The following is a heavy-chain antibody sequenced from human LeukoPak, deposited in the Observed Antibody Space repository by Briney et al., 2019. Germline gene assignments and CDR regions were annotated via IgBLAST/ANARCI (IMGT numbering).Heavy chain of an antibody. J-gene: IGHJ5*02. CDR2: VYTRGST. CDR3: ARSYSTYELYNWFDP. Sequence: SQTLSLTCTVPGGSISSASYYWSWIRQTAGKGLEWTGRVYTRGSTNYNPSLKSRVTISVDTSKTQFSLKLSSVTDAATAVYYCARSYSTYELYNWFDPWGQGTLVTVAA. V-gene: IGHV4-61*02. D-gene: IGHD4-11*01. CDR1: GGSISSASYY.